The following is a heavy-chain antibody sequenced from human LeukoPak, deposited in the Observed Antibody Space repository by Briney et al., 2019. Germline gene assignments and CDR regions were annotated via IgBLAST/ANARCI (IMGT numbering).Heavy chain of an antibody. CDR3: ARDFRKTRYFDWLYSNWFDP. V-gene: IGHV3-20*04. D-gene: IGHD3-9*01. CDR2: INWNGGST. CDR1: GFTFDDYG. J-gene: IGHJ5*02. Sequence: PGGFLRLSCAASGFTFDDYGMSWVRQAPGKGLEWVSGINWNGGSTGYADSVKGRFTISRDNAKNSLYLQMNSLRAEDTALYYCARDFRKTRYFDWLYSNWFDPWGQGTLVTVSS.